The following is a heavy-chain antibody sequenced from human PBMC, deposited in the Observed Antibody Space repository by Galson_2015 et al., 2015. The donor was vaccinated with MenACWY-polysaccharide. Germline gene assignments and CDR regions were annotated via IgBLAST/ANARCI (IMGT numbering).Heavy chain of an antibody. J-gene: IGHJ4*02. CDR2: FDPEDGET. D-gene: IGHD1-14*01. Sequence: FDPEDGETIYAQNFQGRVTMTEDTSTDTAHMELTSLRAEDTALYYCAKGDRAVGTTVFDYWGQGTLVTVSS. V-gene: IGHV1-24*01. CDR3: AKGDRAVGTTVFDY.